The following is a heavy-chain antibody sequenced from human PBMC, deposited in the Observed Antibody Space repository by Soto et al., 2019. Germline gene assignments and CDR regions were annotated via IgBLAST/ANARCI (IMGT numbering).Heavy chain of an antibody. D-gene: IGHD1-26*01. Sequence: QVQLQESGPGLVKPSGTLSLTCGVFGGSISNSNWWTWVRQPPGKGLEWIGEIYHTGSTNYNSSLMIRVTISLDKPNNHFSLKLSSVTAADTAVYYCAHRPIVGAAIWGQGTLVTVSS. CDR3: AHRPIVGAAI. J-gene: IGHJ4*02. CDR2: IYHTGST. CDR1: GGSISNSNW. V-gene: IGHV4-4*02.